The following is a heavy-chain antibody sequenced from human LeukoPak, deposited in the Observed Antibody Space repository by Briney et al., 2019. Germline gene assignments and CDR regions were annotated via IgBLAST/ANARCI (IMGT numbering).Heavy chain of an antibody. V-gene: IGHV1-8*01. J-gene: IGHJ5*02. CDR2: MNPNSGNT. Sequence: ASVKVSCKASGYTFTTYDINWVRQATGQGLAWMGWMNPNSGNTGYAQKFQGRVTMTRNTSITTAYMELSILRSEDTAVYYCARGPNKSDGGNSGSAWFDPWGQGTLVTVSS. CDR3: ARGPNKSDGGNSGSAWFDP. D-gene: IGHD4-23*01. CDR1: GYTFTTYD.